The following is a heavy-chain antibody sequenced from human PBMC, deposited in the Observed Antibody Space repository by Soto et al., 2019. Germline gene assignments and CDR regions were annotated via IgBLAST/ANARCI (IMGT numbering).Heavy chain of an antibody. Sequence: PGESLKISCKGSGYSFTSYWIGWVRQMPGKGLEWMGIIYPGDSDTRYSPSFQGQVTISADKSISTAYLQWSSLKASDTAMYYCARWTGDCYYYYYMDVWGKGTTVTVSS. J-gene: IGHJ6*03. CDR1: GYSFTSYW. D-gene: IGHD3-10*01. V-gene: IGHV5-51*01. CDR2: IYPGDSDT. CDR3: ARWTGDCYYYYYMDV.